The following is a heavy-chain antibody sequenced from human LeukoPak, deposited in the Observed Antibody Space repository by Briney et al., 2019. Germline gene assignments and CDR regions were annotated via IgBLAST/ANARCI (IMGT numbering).Heavy chain of an antibody. CDR2: ISGSGGST. CDR3: ATKKEYQLLKYYFDY. D-gene: IGHD2-2*01. CDR1: GFTFSSYA. J-gene: IGHJ4*02. Sequence: GGSLRLSCAASGFTFSSYAMSWVRQAPGKGLEWVSAISGSGGSTYYADSVKGRFTISRDNSKNTLYLQMNSLRAEDTAVYYCATKKEYQLLKYYFDYWGQGTLVTVSS. V-gene: IGHV3-23*01.